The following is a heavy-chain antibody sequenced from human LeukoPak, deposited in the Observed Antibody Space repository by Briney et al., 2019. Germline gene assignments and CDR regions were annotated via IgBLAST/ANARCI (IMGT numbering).Heavy chain of an antibody. CDR3: AKNHEHGRYAGFDF. CDR2: ISGSGGST. Sequence: QSGGSLRLSCAASGFIFSGFVISWVRQAPGKGPQWVADISGSGGSTYYADSVKGRFSVSRDNSKNMVYLELNSLRAEDTAVYYCAKNHEHGRYAGFDFWAEGALVAVSS. V-gene: IGHV3-23*01. J-gene: IGHJ3*01. CDR1: GFIFSGFV. D-gene: IGHD2-2*01.